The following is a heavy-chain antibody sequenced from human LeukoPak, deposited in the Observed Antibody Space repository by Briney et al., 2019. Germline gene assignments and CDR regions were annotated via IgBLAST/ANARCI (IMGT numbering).Heavy chain of an antibody. CDR1: GGSISSYY. D-gene: IGHD1-26*01. CDR3: ARAGSVGATEYYFDS. V-gene: IGHV4-59*01. Sequence: PSETLSLTCTVSGGSISSYYWNWIRQPPGKGLEWIGYIHYSGSTNYNPSLKSRLTISVDTSMNQVSLKLSSVTTADTAVYYCARAGSVGATEYYFDSWGQGTLVTVSS. J-gene: IGHJ4*02. CDR2: IHYSGST.